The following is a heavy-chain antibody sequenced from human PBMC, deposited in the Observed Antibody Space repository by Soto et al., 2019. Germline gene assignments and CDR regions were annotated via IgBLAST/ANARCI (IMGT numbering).Heavy chain of an antibody. CDR1: GFTFSGSA. Sequence: EVQLVESGGGLVQPGGSLKLSCAASGFTFSGSAMHWVRQASGKGLEWVGRIRSKADTYATAYAASVKGKFTISRDDSKHTAYLQMNSLKTDDTAVYYCTRRLSDYGSYYCMDVWAQGTTVTLSS. D-gene: IGHD4-17*01. J-gene: IGHJ6*02. CDR3: TRRLSDYGSYYCMDV. V-gene: IGHV3-73*01. CDR2: IRSKADTYAT.